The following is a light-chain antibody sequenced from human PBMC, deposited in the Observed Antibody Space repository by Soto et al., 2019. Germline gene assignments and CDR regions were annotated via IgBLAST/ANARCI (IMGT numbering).Light chain of an antibody. CDR3: QHYNSYSEA. CDR2: KAS. CDR1: QTISSW. J-gene: IGKJ1*01. Sequence: DIQMTQPPSTLSGSVGDRVTITCRASQTISSWLAWYQQKPGKAPKLLIYKASTLKSGVPSRFSGSGSGTEFTLTISSLQPDDFATYYCQHYNSYSEAFSQGTKVELK. V-gene: IGKV1-5*03.